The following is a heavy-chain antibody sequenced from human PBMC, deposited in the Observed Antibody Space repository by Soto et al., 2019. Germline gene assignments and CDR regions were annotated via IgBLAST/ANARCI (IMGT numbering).Heavy chain of an antibody. CDR3: GREKADIVVVPAGGGNDY. CDR1: GYTFTSYG. J-gene: IGHJ4*02. Sequence: ASVKVSCKASGYTFTSYGISWVRQAPGQGLEWMGWISAYNGNTNYAQKLQGRVTMTTDTSTSTAYMELRSLRSDDTAVYYFGREKADIVVVPAGGGNDYWGQGTLVTVSS. V-gene: IGHV1-18*01. CDR2: ISAYNGNT. D-gene: IGHD2-2*01.